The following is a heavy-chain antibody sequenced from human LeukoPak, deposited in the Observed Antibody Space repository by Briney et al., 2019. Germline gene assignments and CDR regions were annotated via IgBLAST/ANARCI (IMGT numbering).Heavy chain of an antibody. Sequence: ASVKVSCKASGYTFTGYYIHWVRQAPGQGLEWMGWTNPNSGGSNFAQKFQGRVTMTRDTSIATAYMEMSRLRPDDTAVYYCAREHPFGVILIRGFDYWGQGTLVTVSS. V-gene: IGHV1-2*02. J-gene: IGHJ4*02. CDR1: GYTFTGYY. D-gene: IGHD3-3*01. CDR3: AREHPFGVILIRGFDY. CDR2: TNPNSGGS.